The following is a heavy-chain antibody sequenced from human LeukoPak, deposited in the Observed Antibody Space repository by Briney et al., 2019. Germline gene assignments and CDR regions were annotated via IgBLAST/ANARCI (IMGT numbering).Heavy chain of an antibody. CDR3: AREGGSGWPSDGMDV. CDR2: IYYSGGT. D-gene: IGHD6-19*01. CDR1: GGSISSYY. Sequence: TSETLSLTCTVSGGSISSYYWSWIRQPPGKGLEWIGYIYYSGGTNYNPSLKSRVTISVDTSKNQFSLKLSSVTAADTAVYYCAREGGSGWPSDGMDVWGQGTTVTVSS. V-gene: IGHV4-59*01. J-gene: IGHJ6*02.